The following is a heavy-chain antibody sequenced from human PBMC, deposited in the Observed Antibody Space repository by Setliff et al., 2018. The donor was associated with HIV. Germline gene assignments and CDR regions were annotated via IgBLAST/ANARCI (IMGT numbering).Heavy chain of an antibody. CDR3: ARGRNRNYVVYGMDV. V-gene: IGHV3-53*01. Sequence: GGSLRLSCAVSEVIVSNNYMSWVRQAPGKGLEWVSVIYSGGRTNYADSVKGRFTISRDNSKNTLYLQMNSLRAEDTAVYYCARGRNRNYVVYGMDVWGQGTTVTVSS. D-gene: IGHD1-7*01. J-gene: IGHJ6*02. CDR2: IYSGGRT. CDR1: EVIVSNNY.